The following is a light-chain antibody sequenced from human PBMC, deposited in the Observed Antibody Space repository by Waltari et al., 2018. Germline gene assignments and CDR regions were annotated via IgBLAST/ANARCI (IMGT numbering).Light chain of an antibody. CDR2: WAS. CDR3: QQYYRPPQT. J-gene: IGKJ2*01. V-gene: IGKV4-1*01. CDR1: QSLLYSSNNQNY. Sequence: DIVLTQSPDSLSVSLGGRATINCKSSQSLLYSSNNQNYLAWFQQKPGQPPNLLIYWASTLESGVPDRFSGSGSGTDFTLTITDLQAEDVAIYYCQQYYRPPQTFGQGTKLEIK.